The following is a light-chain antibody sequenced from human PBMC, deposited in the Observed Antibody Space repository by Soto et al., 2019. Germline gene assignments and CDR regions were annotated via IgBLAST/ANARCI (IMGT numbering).Light chain of an antibody. CDR2: IYSDGSH. Sequence: QSVLTQSSSASASLGASVKVTCTLNSEHSTYAIAWHRQQPEKGPRYLMRIYSDGSHVRGDGIPDRFLGSSSGAERHLTISSLQSDDEAEYYCQTWGAGSVVFGGGTKLTVL. CDR3: QTWGAGSVV. CDR1: SEHSTYA. V-gene: IGLV4-69*01. J-gene: IGLJ2*01.